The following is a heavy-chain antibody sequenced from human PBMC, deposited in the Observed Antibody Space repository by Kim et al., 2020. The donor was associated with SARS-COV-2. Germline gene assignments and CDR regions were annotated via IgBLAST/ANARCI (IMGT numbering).Heavy chain of an antibody. CDR2: ISGSGGST. Sequence: GGSLRLSCAASGFTFSSYGMNWVRQAPGKGLEWVSAISGSGGSTYYADSVKGRFTISRDNSKNTLYLRISSLRAEDTALYYCAKIPMNEIVVVITKGGYFQQWGQGTLVTVSS. CDR3: AKIPMNEIVVVITKGGYFQQ. J-gene: IGHJ1*01. V-gene: IGHV3-23*01. D-gene: IGHD3-22*01. CDR1: GFTFSSYG.